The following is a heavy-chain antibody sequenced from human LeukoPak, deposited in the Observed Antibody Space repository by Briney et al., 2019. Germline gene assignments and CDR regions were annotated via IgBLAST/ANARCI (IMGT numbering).Heavy chain of an antibody. Sequence: GSLRLSCATSGFTFNSFGMHWVRQAPGKGLEWIGEINHSGSTNYNPPLKSRVTISVDTSKNQFSLKLSSVTAADTAVYYCARRGGGSGSYYNVRHGYYYYYMDVWGKGTTVTISS. CDR2: INHSGST. J-gene: IGHJ6*03. V-gene: IGHV4-34*01. CDR1: GFTFNSFG. CDR3: ARRGGGSGSYYNVRHGYYYYYMDV. D-gene: IGHD3-10*01.